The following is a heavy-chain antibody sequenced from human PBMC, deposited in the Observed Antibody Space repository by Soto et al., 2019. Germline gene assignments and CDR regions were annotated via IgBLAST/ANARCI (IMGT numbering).Heavy chain of an antibody. CDR3: ATANWSHHYFDP. CDR2: IYYSGST. CDR1: GDSISSYY. Sequence: SETLSLTCTVSGDSISSYYWSWIRQPPGKGLEWMGYIYYSGSTNYNPSLKSRVTISVDTSKNQFSLKVTSVTAADTAVYYCATANWSHHYFDPWGQGTLVTVSS. V-gene: IGHV4-59*12. D-gene: IGHD1-1*01. J-gene: IGHJ5*02.